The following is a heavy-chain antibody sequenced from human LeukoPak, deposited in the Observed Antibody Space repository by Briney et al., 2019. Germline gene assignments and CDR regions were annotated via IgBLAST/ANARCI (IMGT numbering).Heavy chain of an antibody. Sequence: GGSLRLSCAASGFTVSSNYMSWVRQAPGKGLEWVSVIYSGGSTYYADSVKGRFTISRDNSKNTLYLQMNSLRAEDTAVYYCARVLAAAGTFGGYYFDYWGQGTLDTVSS. J-gene: IGHJ4*02. CDR2: IYSGGST. V-gene: IGHV3-53*01. CDR3: ARVLAAAGTFGGYYFDY. CDR1: GFTVSSNY. D-gene: IGHD6-13*01.